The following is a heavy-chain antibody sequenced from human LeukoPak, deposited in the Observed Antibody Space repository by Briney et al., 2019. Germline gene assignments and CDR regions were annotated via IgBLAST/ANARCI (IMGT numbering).Heavy chain of an antibody. J-gene: IGHJ5*02. CDR3: ARAPRGWPIVGAAHWFDP. V-gene: IGHV4-34*01. CDR1: GGSFSGYY. CDR2: INHSGST. D-gene: IGHD1-26*01. Sequence: SETLSLTCAVYGGSFSGYYWSWIRQPPGKGLEGMGEINHSGSTNYNPSLKSRVTISVDTSKNQFSLKLSSVTPADTAVYYCARAPRGWPIVGAAHWFDPWGQGTLVTVSS.